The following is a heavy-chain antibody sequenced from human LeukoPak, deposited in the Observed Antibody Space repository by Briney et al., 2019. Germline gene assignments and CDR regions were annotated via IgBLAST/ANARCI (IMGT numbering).Heavy chain of an antibody. V-gene: IGHV1-69*06. Sequence: SVKVSCKASGGTFSSYAISWVRQAPGQGLEWMGGIIPIFGTANYAQKFQGRVTITADKSTSTAYMELSSLRSEDTAVYYCARCGREDIVVVPDPYYYYMDVWGKGTTVTVSS. CDR3: ARCGREDIVVVPDPYYYYMDV. CDR1: GGTFSSYA. CDR2: IIPIFGTA. D-gene: IGHD2-2*01. J-gene: IGHJ6*03.